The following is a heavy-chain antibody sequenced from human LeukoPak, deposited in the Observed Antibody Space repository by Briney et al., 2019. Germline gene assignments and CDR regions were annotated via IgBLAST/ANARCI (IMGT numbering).Heavy chain of an antibody. CDR2: IKKNGGET. V-gene: IGHV3-7*03. CDR3: ARVSNRGFDI. J-gene: IGHJ3*02. CDR1: GFTFSSYA. Sequence: GGSLRLSCAASGFTFSSYAMSWVRQAPGKGLEWVANIKKNGGETYYADSVTGRFTISRDNSKNTLYLQMNSLRAEDTAVYYSARVSNRGFDIWGQGTMVTVST. D-gene: IGHD2/OR15-2a*01.